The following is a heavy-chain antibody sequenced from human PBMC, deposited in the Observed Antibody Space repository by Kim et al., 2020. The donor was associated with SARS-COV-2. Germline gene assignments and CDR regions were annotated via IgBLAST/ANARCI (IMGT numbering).Heavy chain of an antibody. J-gene: IGHJ6*02. Sequence: GGSLRLSCAASGFTFSSYGMHWVRQAPGKGLEWVAVISYDGSNKYYADSVKGRFTISRDNSKNTLYLQMNSLRAEDTAVYYCAKDSGYTHYYYGMDVWGQGTTVTVSS. CDR2: ISYDGSNK. CDR1: GFTFSSYG. D-gene: IGHD6-25*01. V-gene: IGHV3-30*18. CDR3: AKDSGYTHYYYGMDV.